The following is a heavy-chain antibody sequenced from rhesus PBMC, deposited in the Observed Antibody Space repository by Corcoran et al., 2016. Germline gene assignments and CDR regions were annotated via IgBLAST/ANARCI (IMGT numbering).Heavy chain of an antibody. V-gene: IGHV4-165*02. Sequence: QVQLQESGPGLVKPSETLSLPCAVSGGSIRGYYWNWIRQPPGKGREWIGYIGCSSGNTYYNPSRKSRVTISTDTSKNQFSLKLSSVTAADTAVYYCARNPTVTDIDYWGQGVLVTVSS. CDR3: ARNPTVTDIDY. CDR1: GGSIRGYY. CDR2: IGCSSGNT. J-gene: IGHJ4*01. D-gene: IGHD4-35*01.